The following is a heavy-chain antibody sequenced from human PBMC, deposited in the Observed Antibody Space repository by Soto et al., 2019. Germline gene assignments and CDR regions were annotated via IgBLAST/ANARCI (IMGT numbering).Heavy chain of an antibody. D-gene: IGHD2-21*02. CDR3: AHKVYCGGDCYSFDP. J-gene: IGHJ5*02. CDR1: GFSLTTSGVG. CDR2: IYWDDDK. V-gene: IGHV2-5*02. Sequence: GSGPTLVNPTQTLTLTCTCSGFSLTTSGVGVGWIRQPPGKALEWLALIYWDDDKRYRPSLKSRLTITKDTSKNQVVLTMTNMDPVDTATYYCAHKVYCGGDCYSFDPWGQGTLVTVSS.